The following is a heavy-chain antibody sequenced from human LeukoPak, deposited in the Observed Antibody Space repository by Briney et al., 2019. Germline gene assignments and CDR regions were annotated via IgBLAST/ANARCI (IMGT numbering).Heavy chain of an antibody. CDR1: GFTFSDYY. Sequence: KTGGSLRLSCAASGFTFSDYYMSWIRQPPGKGLEWVSYIGSSGTTIYYADSVRGRFTVSRDNAKNSLYLQMDSLSAEDTAVYYCASLRGVNRWGQGTLVTVSS. CDR2: IGSSGTTI. V-gene: IGHV3-11*01. D-gene: IGHD3-10*01. J-gene: IGHJ4*02. CDR3: ASLRGVNR.